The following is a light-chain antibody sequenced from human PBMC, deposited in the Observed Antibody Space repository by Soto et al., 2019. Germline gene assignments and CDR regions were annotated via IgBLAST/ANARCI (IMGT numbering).Light chain of an antibody. CDR2: GNN. J-gene: IGLJ1*01. V-gene: IGLV1-44*01. CDR3: ATWDDSLDVHV. CDR1: SSNIGSNT. Sequence: QSVVTQPPSASGTPGQTVAISCSGSSSNIGSNTVNWYQQFPGTAPKLLIYGNNQRPSGVPDRFSGSKSGTSASLAISGLQSEDEAHYYCATWDDSLDVHVFGTGTKVTVL.